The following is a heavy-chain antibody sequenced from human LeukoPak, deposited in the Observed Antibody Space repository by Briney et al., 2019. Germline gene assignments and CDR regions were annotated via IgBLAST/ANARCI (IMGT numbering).Heavy chain of an antibody. CDR2: MNIDGSER. D-gene: IGHD1-26*01. J-gene: IGHJ4*02. CDR3: ARDPVEWELLLDY. V-gene: IGHV3-7*01. CDR1: GFSLSNYW. Sequence: RGSLRLSRAASGFSLSNYWMGWVRQAPGKRPGWVANMNIDGSERYYADSVKGRFTISRDNARNSVFLQMSGLRVEDTAVYYCARDPVEWELLLDYWGQGTLVTVSS.